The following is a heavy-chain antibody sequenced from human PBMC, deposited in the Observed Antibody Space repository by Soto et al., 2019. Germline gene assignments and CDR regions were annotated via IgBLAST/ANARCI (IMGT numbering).Heavy chain of an antibody. CDR1: GFTVSSGY. V-gene: IGHV3-53*05. Sequence: GGSLRLSCAASGFTVSSGYMAWVRQAPGKGLEWISVLFSGGSSYYADSVKGRFTISRDNSKNTLSLEMSSLRLEDTAVYFCARDTHSSGWYDFWGQGTLVTVSS. J-gene: IGHJ5*01. CDR2: LFSGGSS. CDR3: ARDTHSSGWYDF. D-gene: IGHD6-19*01.